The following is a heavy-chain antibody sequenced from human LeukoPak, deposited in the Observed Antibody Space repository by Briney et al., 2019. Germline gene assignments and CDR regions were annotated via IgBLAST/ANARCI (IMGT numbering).Heavy chain of an antibody. CDR1: GFTFSSYE. CDR2: ISSSGSTI. J-gene: IGHJ4*02. D-gene: IGHD3-3*01. CDR3: ARDGIDFWSGYGHYYFDY. Sequence: GGSLRLSCAASGFTFSSYEMNWVRQAPGKGLEWVSYISSSGSTIYYADSVKGRFTISRDNAKNSLYLQMNSLRAEDTAVYYCARDGIDFWSGYGHYYFDYWGQGTLVTVSS. V-gene: IGHV3-48*03.